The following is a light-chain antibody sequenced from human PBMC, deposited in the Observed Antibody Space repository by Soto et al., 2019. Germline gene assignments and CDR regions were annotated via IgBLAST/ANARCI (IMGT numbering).Light chain of an antibody. J-gene: IGKJ4*01. CDR1: QGIGNA. CDR3: QQFNSFPLT. CDR2: DAS. Sequence: AAQLTQSPSSLSASVGDRVTMSCRASQGIGNALAWYQQKPGKAPKVLIYDASSLKSGVPSRFSGSGSGTDFTLTISSLQPEDFATYYCQQFNSFPLTFGGGTRWIS. V-gene: IGKV1-13*02.